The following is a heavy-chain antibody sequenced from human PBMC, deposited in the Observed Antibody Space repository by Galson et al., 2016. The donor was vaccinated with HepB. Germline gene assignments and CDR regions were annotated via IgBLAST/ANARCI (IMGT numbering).Heavy chain of an antibody. J-gene: IGHJ5*02. CDR2: IYHTGST. Sequence: SETLSLTCAVSGGSISTSNWWTWVRQPQGKGPEWIGEIYHTGSTNYNPSLKSRVTISVDKSKNQFSLRLSSVTAADTAVYYCARDYGNNLRWFDPWGQGTLVTVSS. CDR1: GGSISTSNW. D-gene: IGHD4-11*01. CDR3: ARDYGNNLRWFDP. V-gene: IGHV4-4*02.